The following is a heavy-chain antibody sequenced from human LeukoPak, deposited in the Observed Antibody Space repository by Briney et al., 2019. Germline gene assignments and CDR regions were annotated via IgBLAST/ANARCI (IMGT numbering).Heavy chain of an antibody. Sequence: SVKVSCKASGGTFSSYAISWVRQAPGLGLEWMGRIIPIFGTANYAQKFQGRVTITTDESTSTAYMELSSLRSEDTAVYYCARDEGVWSGYDYAPFDYWGQGTLVTVSS. V-gene: IGHV1-69*05. CDR1: GGTFSSYA. CDR3: ARDEGVWSGYDYAPFDY. J-gene: IGHJ4*02. D-gene: IGHD3-3*01. CDR2: IIPIFGTA.